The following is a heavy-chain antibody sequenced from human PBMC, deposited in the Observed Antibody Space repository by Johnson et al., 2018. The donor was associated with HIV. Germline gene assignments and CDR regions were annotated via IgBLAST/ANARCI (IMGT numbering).Heavy chain of an antibody. J-gene: IGHJ3*02. V-gene: IGHV3-30*04. CDR1: GFTFSSYA. D-gene: IGHD3-22*01. Sequence: QVQLVESGGGVVQPGRSLRLSCAASGFTFSSYAMHWVRQAPGKGLEWVAVISYDGSNKYYDDSVKVRVTLSRDNSKNTLHLQMHSRRAEDTAVYYCARDRPHDDNGYYYVPDAFDIWGQGTMVTVSS. CDR3: ARDRPHDDNGYYYVPDAFDI. CDR2: ISYDGSNK.